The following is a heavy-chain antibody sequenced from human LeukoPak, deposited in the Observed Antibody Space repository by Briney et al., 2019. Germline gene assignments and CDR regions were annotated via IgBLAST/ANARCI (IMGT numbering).Heavy chain of an antibody. V-gene: IGHV4-61*02. J-gene: IGHJ4*02. Sequence: SQTLSLTCTVSGDSISSISYYWSWIRQPAGKGLEWIGRIYTSGSTSYNPSLKSRVTISVDTSKNQFSLKLSSVTAADPAVYYCARGGGGNPLVDHWGRGILVTVSS. CDR1: GDSISSISYY. D-gene: IGHD4-23*01. CDR2: IYTSGST. CDR3: ARGGGGNPLVDH.